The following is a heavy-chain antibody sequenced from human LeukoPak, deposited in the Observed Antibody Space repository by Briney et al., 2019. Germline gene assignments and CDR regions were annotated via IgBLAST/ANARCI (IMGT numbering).Heavy chain of an antibody. V-gene: IGHV4-59*08. J-gene: IGHJ5*02. CDR1: GGSISSYY. D-gene: IGHD3-3*01. Sequence: SETLSLTFTVSGGSISSYYWSWIRQPPGKGLEWIGYIYYSGSTNYNPSLKSRVTISVDTSKNQFSLKLSSVTAADTAVYYCARGGPYDFWSGSLGWFDPWGQGTLVTVSS. CDR2: IYYSGST. CDR3: ARGGPYDFWSGSLGWFDP.